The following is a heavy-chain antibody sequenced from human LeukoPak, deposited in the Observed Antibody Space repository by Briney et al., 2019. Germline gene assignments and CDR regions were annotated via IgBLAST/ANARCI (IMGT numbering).Heavy chain of an antibody. J-gene: IGHJ4*02. Sequence: SETLSLTCTVSGGSISSSSYYWGWIRQPPGKGLEWIGSIYYSGSTYYNPSLKSRVTISVDTSKNQFSLKLSSVTAADTAVYYCASLYDSSGYSTSGYDYWGQGTLVTVSS. D-gene: IGHD3-22*01. CDR3: ASLYDSSGYSTSGYDY. CDR1: GGSISSSSYY. V-gene: IGHV4-39*07. CDR2: IYYSGST.